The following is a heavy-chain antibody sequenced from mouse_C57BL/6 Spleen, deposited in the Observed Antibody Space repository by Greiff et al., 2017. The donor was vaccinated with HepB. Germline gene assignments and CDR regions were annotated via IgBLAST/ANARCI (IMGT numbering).Heavy chain of an antibody. V-gene: IGHV5-17*01. CDR1: GFTFSDYG. D-gene: IGHD1-1*01. Sequence: EVKLMESGGGLVKPGGSLKLSCAASGFTFSDYGMHWVRQAPEKGLEWVAYISSGSSTISYADTGKGRFTISRDNAKNTLFLQMTSLRSEDTAMYYCARGYYGSSPRGYFDYWGQGTTLTDSS. CDR3: ARGYYGSSPRGYFDY. J-gene: IGHJ2*01. CDR2: ISSGSSTI.